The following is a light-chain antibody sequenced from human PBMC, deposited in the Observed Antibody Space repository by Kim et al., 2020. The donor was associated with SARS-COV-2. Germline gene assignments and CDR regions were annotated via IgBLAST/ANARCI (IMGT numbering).Light chain of an antibody. V-gene: IGKV1-39*01. CDR1: QNITTY. Sequence: DIQMTQSPSSLSASVGDRVTITCRASQNITTYLNLYQQKPGKAPKLLIYAASSLQRGVPSRFSGSGSGADFTLNISSLQPEDFATYYCQQSYSTPRTFGQGTKVDIK. J-gene: IGKJ1*01. CDR2: AAS. CDR3: QQSYSTPRT.